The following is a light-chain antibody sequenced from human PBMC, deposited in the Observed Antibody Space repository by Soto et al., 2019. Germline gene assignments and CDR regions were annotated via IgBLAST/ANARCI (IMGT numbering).Light chain of an antibody. CDR1: QSISSY. V-gene: IGKV1-39*01. J-gene: IGKJ2*01. Sequence: DIQMTQSPSSLSASVGDRVTITCRASQSISSYLNWYQQKPGKAPKLLIYAASSLQIGVPSRFSGSGSGTDFTLTISCLQPEDFATYYCQQSYSTPYTFGQGTKLEIK. CDR3: QQSYSTPYT. CDR2: AAS.